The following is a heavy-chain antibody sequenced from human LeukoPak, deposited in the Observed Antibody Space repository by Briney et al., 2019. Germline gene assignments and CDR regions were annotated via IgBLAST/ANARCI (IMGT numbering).Heavy chain of an antibody. D-gene: IGHD3-22*01. J-gene: IGHJ5*02. CDR2: IYYSGST. Sequence: PSETLSLTCTVSGDSISSSSYYWGWIRQPPGKGLEWIGNIYYSGSTYYNPSLKSRVTISVDTSKNQFSLKLNSVTAADTAVYYCARVLIYYDSSGYYPERFDPWGQGTLVTVSS. V-gene: IGHV4-39*07. CDR3: ARVLIYYDSSGYYPERFDP. CDR1: GDSISSSSYY.